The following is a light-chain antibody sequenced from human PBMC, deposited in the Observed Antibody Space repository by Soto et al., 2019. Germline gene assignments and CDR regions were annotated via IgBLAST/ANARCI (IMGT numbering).Light chain of an antibody. CDR3: CSYAGSSTWV. CDR1: SRDVGSYKF. J-gene: IGLJ1*01. CDR2: EGS. V-gene: IGLV2-23*01. Sequence: QSALTQPASVSGSPGQSITISCTGTSRDVGSYKFVSWYQQHPGKAPKLMIYEGSKRTSGVSNRCSGSKSGNTASLTISGLQAEDEADYYCCSYAGSSTWVFGTGTKLTVL.